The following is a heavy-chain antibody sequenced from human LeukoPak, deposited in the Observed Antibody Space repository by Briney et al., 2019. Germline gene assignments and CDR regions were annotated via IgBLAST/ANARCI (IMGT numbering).Heavy chain of an antibody. Sequence: ASVKVSCKASGYTFTSYGISWVRQAPGQGLKWMGWISAYNGNTNYAQKLQGRVTMTTDTSTSTAYMELRSLRSDDTAVYYCARIGDGYNQEGDFDYWGQGTLVTVSS. CDR1: GYTFTSYG. J-gene: IGHJ4*02. CDR3: ARIGDGYNQEGDFDY. V-gene: IGHV1-18*01. D-gene: IGHD5-24*01. CDR2: ISAYNGNT.